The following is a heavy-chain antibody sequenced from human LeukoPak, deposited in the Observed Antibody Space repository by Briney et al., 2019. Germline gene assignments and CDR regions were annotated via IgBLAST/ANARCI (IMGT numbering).Heavy chain of an antibody. D-gene: IGHD2-15*01. J-gene: IGHJ4*02. CDR2: IKFRGHET. CDR3: ARDGGGSDC. Sequence: GGSLRLSCVASGFNFNNYDLHWVRQAPGKGLEWVAFIKFRGHETFYADSVEGRFTFSRDNSRNTLYLQMNSLRSEDTAVYYCARDGGGSDCWGQGTLVTVSS. V-gene: IGHV3-30*02. CDR1: GFNFNNYD.